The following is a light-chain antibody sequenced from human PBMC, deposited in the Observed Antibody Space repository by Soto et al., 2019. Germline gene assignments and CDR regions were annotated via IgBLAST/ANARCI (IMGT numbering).Light chain of an antibody. Sequence: DIVMTQSPLSLPVTPGEPASISCRSSQSLLHSNGYNYLDWYLQKPGQSPQLLIYLGLNRASGVPDRFRGSGSGTDFILKISRVEAEDVGVYYCMQALPTQLTFGGGTKVEIK. CDR3: MQALPTQLT. V-gene: IGKV2-28*01. CDR2: LGL. J-gene: IGKJ4*01. CDR1: QSLLHSNGYNY.